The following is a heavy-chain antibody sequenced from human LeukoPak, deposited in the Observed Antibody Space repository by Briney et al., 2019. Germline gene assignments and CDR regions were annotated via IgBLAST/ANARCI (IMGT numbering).Heavy chain of an antibody. D-gene: IGHD6-13*01. Sequence: PSETLSLTCTVSGGSISSYYWSWIRQPPGKGLEWIGYIYYSGSTNYNPSLKSRVTISVDTSKNQFSLKLSSVTAADTAVYYCARGIAAAYTPGPVKYNWFDPWGQGTLVTVSS. CDR3: ARGIAAAYTPGPVKYNWFDP. V-gene: IGHV4-59*01. J-gene: IGHJ5*02. CDR1: GGSISSYY. CDR2: IYYSGST.